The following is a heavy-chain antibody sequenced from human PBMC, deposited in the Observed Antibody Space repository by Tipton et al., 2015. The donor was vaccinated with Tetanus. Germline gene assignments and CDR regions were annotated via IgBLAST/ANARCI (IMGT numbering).Heavy chain of an antibody. D-gene: IGHD3-10*01. Sequence: TLXLTCTVSGGSINNGAYTWSWIRQSPGKGLEWIGYIFHTGGTYYNPSLKSRVTISVDGPKNQFSLNLKSVTAADTAVYYCARSHGSGGLLWFDSWGQGTLVTVSS. CDR2: IFHTGGT. V-gene: IGHV4-30-2*06. J-gene: IGHJ5*01. CDR1: GGSINNGAYT. CDR3: ARSHGSGGLLWFDS.